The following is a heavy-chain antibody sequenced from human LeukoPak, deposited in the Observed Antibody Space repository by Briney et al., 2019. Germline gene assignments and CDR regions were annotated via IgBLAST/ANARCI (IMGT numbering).Heavy chain of an antibody. CDR3: ARDQIPYYYDSSGYHPPDY. J-gene: IGHJ4*02. CDR2: INPNSGGT. D-gene: IGHD3-22*01. V-gene: IGHV1-2*02. CDR1: GYTFTGYY. Sequence: ASVKVSCKASGYTFTGYYMHWVRQAPGQGLEWRGWINPNSGGTNYAQKFQGRVTMTRDTSISTAYMELSRLRSDDTAVYYCARDQIPYYYDSSGYHPPDYWGQGTLVTVSS.